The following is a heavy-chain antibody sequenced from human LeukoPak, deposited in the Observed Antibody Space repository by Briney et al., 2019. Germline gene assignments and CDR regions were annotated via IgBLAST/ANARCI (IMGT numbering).Heavy chain of an antibody. CDR2: ISAYNGNT. Sequence: GASVKVSCKASGYTFTSYGISWVRQAPGQGLEWLGWISAYNGNTNYAQKLQGRVTMPTDTSTTTGYMELRSLRSDDTAVYYCAREWGSGSGSYYEDYWGQGTLVTVSS. D-gene: IGHD3-10*01. CDR3: AREWGSGSGSYYEDY. J-gene: IGHJ4*02. V-gene: IGHV1-18*01. CDR1: GYTFTSYG.